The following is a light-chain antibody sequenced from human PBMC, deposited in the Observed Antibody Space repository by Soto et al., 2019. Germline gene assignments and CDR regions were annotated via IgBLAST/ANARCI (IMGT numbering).Light chain of an antibody. CDR2: DAS. CDR3: QHRSNGPPYYT. V-gene: IGKV3-11*01. CDR1: QSVSVY. Sequence: EVVLTQSPATLSLSPGERATLSCRASQSVSVYLAWYQQKPGRAPRLLIYDASKRATGIPARFSGGGSVTGFTLTISSLEPEDFALSYCQHRSNGPPYYTCGQGTKLEFK. J-gene: IGKJ2*01.